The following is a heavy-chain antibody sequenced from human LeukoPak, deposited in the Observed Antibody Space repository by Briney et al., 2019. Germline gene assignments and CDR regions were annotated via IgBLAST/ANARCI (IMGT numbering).Heavy chain of an antibody. J-gene: IGHJ4*02. CDR2: ISYDGSNK. V-gene: IGHV3-30-3*01. CDR1: GFTFSSYA. D-gene: IGHD2-21*02. Sequence: GGSLRLFCAASGFTFSSYAMHWVRQAPGKGLEWVAVISYDGSNKYYADSVKGRFTISRDNSKNTLYLQMNSLRAEDTAVYYCARDIDRSDIVVVTAIAFDYWGQGTLVTVSS. CDR3: ARDIDRSDIVVVTAIAFDY.